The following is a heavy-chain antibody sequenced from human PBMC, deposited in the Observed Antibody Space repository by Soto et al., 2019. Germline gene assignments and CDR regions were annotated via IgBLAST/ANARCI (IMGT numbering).Heavy chain of an antibody. CDR1: GFTFSSYA. D-gene: IGHD6-19*01. V-gene: IGHV3-23*01. Sequence: GGSLRLSCAASGFTFSSYAMSWVRQAPGKGLEWVSAISGSGGSTYYADSVKGRFTISRDNSKNTLYLQMNSLRAEDTAVYYCAKDFGSSGWFKAEHFQHWGQGTLVTVSS. CDR2: ISGSGGST. CDR3: AKDFGSSGWFKAEHFQH. J-gene: IGHJ1*01.